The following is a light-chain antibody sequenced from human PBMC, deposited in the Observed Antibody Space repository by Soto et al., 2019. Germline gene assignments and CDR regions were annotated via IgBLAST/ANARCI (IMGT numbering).Light chain of an antibody. CDR2: GAS. Sequence: EIVLTQSPGTLSLSPGERATLSCRASQSDSSSYLAWYQQKPGQAPRLLIYGASSRATGIPDRFSGSGSGTDFTLTISRLEPEDFAVYYWQQYGRSQTFGQGTKVAVK. CDR3: QQYGRSQT. V-gene: IGKV3-20*01. CDR1: QSDSSSY. J-gene: IGKJ1*01.